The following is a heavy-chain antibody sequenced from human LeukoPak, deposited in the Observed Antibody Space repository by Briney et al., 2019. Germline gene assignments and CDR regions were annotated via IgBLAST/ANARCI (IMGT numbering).Heavy chain of an antibody. Sequence: GGSLRLSCAAYGFTFRTYAMHWVRQPPGKGLQWVSAISGSGGATYHADADSVKGRFIISRDNSKNTLYLQINSLRVEDTAVYYCAMDGYNYDSSGHFDYWGQGTLVTVSS. J-gene: IGHJ4*02. CDR3: AMDGYNYDSSGHFDY. D-gene: IGHD3-22*01. V-gene: IGHV3-23*01. CDR2: ISGSGGAT. CDR1: GFTFRTYA.